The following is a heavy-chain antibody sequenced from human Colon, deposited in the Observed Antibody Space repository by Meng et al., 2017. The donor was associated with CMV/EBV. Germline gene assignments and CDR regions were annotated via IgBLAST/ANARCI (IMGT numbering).Heavy chain of an antibody. CDR3: AKREASASLDY. CDR2: IRFDAKEQ. CDR1: GFNFNSFG. Sequence: GVSLKISCAASGFNFNSFGMHWVRQAPGEGLEWVAFIRFDAKEQYYSESVKGRFTISRDNAMSTLYLHMDGLRPDDTAVYYCAKREASASLDYWGQGTLVTVSS. V-gene: IGHV3-30*02. D-gene: IGHD5-24*01. J-gene: IGHJ4*02.